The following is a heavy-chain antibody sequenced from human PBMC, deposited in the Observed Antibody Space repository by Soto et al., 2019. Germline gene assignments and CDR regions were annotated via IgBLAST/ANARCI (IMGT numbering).Heavy chain of an antibody. CDR3: ARGKDIVVVPAAKARWFDP. CDR2: IYYSGST. J-gene: IGHJ5*02. CDR1: GGSISSGDYY. D-gene: IGHD2-2*01. V-gene: IGHV4-30-4*01. Sequence: SETLSLTCTVYGGSISSGDYYWSWIRQPPGKGLEWIGYIYYSGSTYYNPSLKSRVTISVDTSKNQFSLKLSSVTAADTAVYYWARGKDIVVVPAAKARWFDPWGQGTLVTVSS.